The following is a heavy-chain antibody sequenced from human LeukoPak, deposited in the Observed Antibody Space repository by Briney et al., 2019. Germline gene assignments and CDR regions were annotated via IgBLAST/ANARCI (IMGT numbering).Heavy chain of an antibody. J-gene: IGHJ4*02. V-gene: IGHV1-18*01. D-gene: IGHD3-3*02. CDR3: ARDRDSITDY. CDR2: ISAYNGNT. Sequence: GASVKVSCKSSGYTFTSYGISWVRQAPGHGLEWMGWISAYNGNTNYAQKLQGRVTMTTDTSTSTAYMGLRSLRSDDTAVYYCARDRDSITDYWGQGTLVTVSS. CDR1: GYTFTSYG.